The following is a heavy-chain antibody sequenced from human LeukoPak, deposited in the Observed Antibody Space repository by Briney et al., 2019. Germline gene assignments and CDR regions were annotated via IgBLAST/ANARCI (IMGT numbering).Heavy chain of an antibody. V-gene: IGHV3-33*06. Sequence: RGSLRLSCAASGFTYSHYGMHWVRQAPGKGLEWVAVWSDGTEKYYADAVKGRFTISRDNSRNTLHLQMNSLRGEDTAVYYCAKDAQRGFDYSNSLEYWGQGTLVTVSS. CDR3: AKDAQRGFDYSNSLEY. J-gene: IGHJ4*02. CDR2: WSDGTEK. D-gene: IGHD4-11*01. CDR1: GFTYSHYG.